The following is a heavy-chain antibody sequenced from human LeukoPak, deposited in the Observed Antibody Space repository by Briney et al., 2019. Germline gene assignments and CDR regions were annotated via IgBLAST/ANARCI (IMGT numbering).Heavy chain of an antibody. CDR2: IYYSGNT. V-gene: IGHV4-59*08. J-gene: IGHJ3*02. CDR3: ARRRRGGYSYGYGAFDI. D-gene: IGHD5-18*01. Sequence: PSETLSLTCTVSGGSISSDYWSWIRQPPGKGLEWIGYIYYSGNTNYNPSLKSRVTVSVDTSKNQFSLKLSSVTATDTAVYYCARRRRGGYSYGYGAFDIWGQGTMVTVSS. CDR1: GGSISSDY.